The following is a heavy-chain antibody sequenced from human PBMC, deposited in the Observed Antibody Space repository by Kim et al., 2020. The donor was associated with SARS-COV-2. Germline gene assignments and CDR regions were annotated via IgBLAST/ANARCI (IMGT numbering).Heavy chain of an antibody. J-gene: IGHJ4*02. D-gene: IGHD6-19*01. V-gene: IGHV3-23*01. CDR3: AKAPCSGWSNRGDIFDY. Sequence: GGSLRLSCAASGFTFSSYAMSWVRQAPGKGLEWVSAISGSGGSTYYADSVKGRFTISRDNSKNTLYLQMNSLRAEDTAVYYCAKAPCSGWSNRGDIFDYWGQGTLVTVSS. CDR1: GFTFSSYA. CDR2: ISGSGGST.